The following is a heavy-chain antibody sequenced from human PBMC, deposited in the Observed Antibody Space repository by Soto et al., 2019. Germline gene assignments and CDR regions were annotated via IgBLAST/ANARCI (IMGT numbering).Heavy chain of an antibody. CDR2: INAGNGNT. CDR1: GYTFTSYA. J-gene: IGHJ5*02. Sequence: QVQLVQSGAEVKKPGASVKVSCKASGYTFTSYAMPWVRQAPGQRLEWMGWINAGNGNTKYSQKFQGRVTITRDTSASTAYMELSSLRSEDTAVYYWARGFRGGDAAWFDPWGQGTLVTVSS. D-gene: IGHD2-21*02. CDR3: ARGFRGGDAAWFDP. V-gene: IGHV1-3*01.